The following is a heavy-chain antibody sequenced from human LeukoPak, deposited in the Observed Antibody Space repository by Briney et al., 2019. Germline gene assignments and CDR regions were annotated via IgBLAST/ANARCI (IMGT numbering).Heavy chain of an antibody. CDR2: IYVDGRTT. Sequence: GGSLRLSCVASGFTFSNYWMHWVRHPPGKGLVWVSRIYVDGRTTNYADSVKGRLTISRDNAKNTVYLEMNSLSVEDTATYYCIRDFRSADLWGQGTLVTVTS. V-gene: IGHV3-74*01. J-gene: IGHJ5*02. CDR1: GFTFSNYW. CDR3: IRDFRSADL.